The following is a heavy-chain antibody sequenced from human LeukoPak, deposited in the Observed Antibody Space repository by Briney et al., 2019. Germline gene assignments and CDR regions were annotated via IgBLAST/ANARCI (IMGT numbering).Heavy chain of an antibody. CDR2: IYQDGSET. CDR1: GFTSSSYS. J-gene: IGHJ3*02. Sequence: GGSLRLSCAASGFTSSSYSMSWVRQAPGTGLEWVANIYQDGSETRYLDSVKGRFTIFRDNTQSSLSLQMNSLRAEDTAVYYCARYGLGDTFDIWGQGTVVTVSS. V-gene: IGHV3-7*01. D-gene: IGHD4-17*01. CDR3: ARYGLGDTFDI.